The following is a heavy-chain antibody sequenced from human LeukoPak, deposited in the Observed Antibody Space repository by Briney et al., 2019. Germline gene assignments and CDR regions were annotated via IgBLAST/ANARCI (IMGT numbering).Heavy chain of an antibody. Sequence: GGSLRLSCAASGFTFSRNSMTWVRQAPGKGLEWVSAISGSDGSTYYADSVKGRFTISRDNSKNTLDLQMSSLRIEDTAVYYCAKRGPTTYYDILTGYTSPTYYFDSWGQGTLVTVSS. D-gene: IGHD3-9*01. J-gene: IGHJ4*02. CDR3: AKRGPTTYYDILTGYTSPTYYFDS. CDR2: ISGSDGST. CDR1: GFTFSRNS. V-gene: IGHV3-23*01.